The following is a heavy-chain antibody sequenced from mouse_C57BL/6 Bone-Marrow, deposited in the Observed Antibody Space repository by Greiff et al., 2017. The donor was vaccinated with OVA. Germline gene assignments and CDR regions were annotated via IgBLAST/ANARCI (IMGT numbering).Heavy chain of an antibody. CDR3: ARHTGRGFAY. V-gene: IGHV5-6*01. J-gene: IGHJ3*01. D-gene: IGHD1-1*01. Sequence: SGGDLVKPGGSLKLSCAASGFTFSSYGMSWVRQTPDKRLEWVATISSGGSYTYYPDSVKGRFTISRDNAKNTLYLQMSSLKSEDTAMYYCARHTGRGFAYWGQGTLVTVSA. CDR2: ISSGGSYT. CDR1: GFTFSSYG.